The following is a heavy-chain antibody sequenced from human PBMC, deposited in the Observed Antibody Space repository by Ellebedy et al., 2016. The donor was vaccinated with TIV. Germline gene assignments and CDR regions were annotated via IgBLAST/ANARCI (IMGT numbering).Heavy chain of an antibody. CDR2: IYYSGST. CDR3: ARATYYDILTGNYYYYGMDV. CDR1: GGSLISSSYY. J-gene: IGHJ6*02. D-gene: IGHD3-9*01. Sequence: MPSETLSLTCTVSGGSLISSSYYWGWIRQPPGKGLEWIGSIYYSGSTYYNPSLKSRVTISVDTSKNQFSLKLSSVTAADTAVYYCARATYYDILTGNYYYYGMDVWGQGTTVTVSS. V-gene: IGHV4-39*01.